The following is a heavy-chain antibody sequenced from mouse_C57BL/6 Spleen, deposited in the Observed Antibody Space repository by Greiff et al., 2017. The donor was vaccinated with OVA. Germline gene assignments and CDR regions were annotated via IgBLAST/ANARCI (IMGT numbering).Heavy chain of an antibody. Sequence: EVKLVESGGGLVKPGGSLKLSCAASGFTFSSYTMSWVRQTPEKRLEWVATISGGGGNTYYPDSVKGRFTISRDNAKNTLYLQMSSLRSEDTALYYCARQGEAGFAYWGQGTLVTVSA. CDR2: ISGGGGNT. D-gene: IGHD2-13*01. CDR3: ARQGEAGFAY. V-gene: IGHV5-9*01. CDR1: GFTFSSYT. J-gene: IGHJ3*01.